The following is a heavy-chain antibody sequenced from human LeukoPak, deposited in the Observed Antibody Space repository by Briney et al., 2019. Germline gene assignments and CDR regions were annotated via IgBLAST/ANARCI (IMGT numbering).Heavy chain of an antibody. CDR2: IYYSGST. V-gene: IGHV4-59*01. J-gene: IGHJ6*03. CDR3: ARDAGYIGYYYMDV. Sequence: PSETLSLTCTVSGGSFSSYYWSWIRQPPGKGLEWIGYIYYSGSTNYNPSLKSRVTISVDTSKNQFSLKLSSVTAADTAVYYCARDAGYIGYYYMDVWGKGTTVTISS. D-gene: IGHD5-18*01. CDR1: GGSFSSYY.